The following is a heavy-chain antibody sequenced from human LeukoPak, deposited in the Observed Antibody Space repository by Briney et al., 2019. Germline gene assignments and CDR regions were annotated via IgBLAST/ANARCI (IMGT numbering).Heavy chain of an antibody. CDR2: ISWDAGTT. CDR3: ARLVGDRTIYDY. D-gene: IGHD1-26*01. J-gene: IGHJ4*02. CDR1: GFTFDVYT. Sequence: PGGSLRLSCAASGFTFDVYTMHWVRQAPGRGLEWVSLISWDAGTTYYTDSVKGRFTISRDNAKNSLYLQMNSLRVEDTAVYYCARLVGDRTIYDYWGQGILVTVSS. V-gene: IGHV3-43*01.